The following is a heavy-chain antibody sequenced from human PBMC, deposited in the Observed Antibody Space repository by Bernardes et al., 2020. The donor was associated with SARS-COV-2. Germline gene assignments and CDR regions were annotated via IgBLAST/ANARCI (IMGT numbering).Heavy chain of an antibody. CDR1: GGSVSGYS. CDR2: INHSGST. Sequence: SETLSLTCAVYGGSVSGYSGSWVRESPGKGLEWIGDINHSGSTNYNPSLKTRVTMSLDTSKNQFSLKLSSVTAADTAVYYCARGLGLPFTIFGVVQRWCFDPWCQGTLVTVSS. D-gene: IGHD3-3*01. V-gene: IGHV4-34*01. CDR3: ARGLGLPFTIFGVVQRWCFDP. J-gene: IGHJ5*02.